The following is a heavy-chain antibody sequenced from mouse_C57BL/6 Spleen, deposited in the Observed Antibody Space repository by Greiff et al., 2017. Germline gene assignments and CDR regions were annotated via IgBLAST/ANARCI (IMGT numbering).Heavy chain of an antibody. Sequence: EVKLQESGGGLVQPGGSMKLSCVASGFTFSNYWMNWVRQSPEKGLEWVAQIRLKSDNYATHYAESMKGRLTISRDDSKSSVYQQQNTLRAEDTGVDYCCGSNTWGCFDYWGQGTTLTVSS. D-gene: IGHD1-1*01. CDR3: CGSNTWGCFDY. J-gene: IGHJ2*01. V-gene: IGHV6-3*01. CDR1: GFTFSNYW. CDR2: IRLKSDNYAT.